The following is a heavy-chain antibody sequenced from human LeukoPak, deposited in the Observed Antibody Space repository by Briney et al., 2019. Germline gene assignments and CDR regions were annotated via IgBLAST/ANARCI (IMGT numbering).Heavy chain of an antibody. Sequence: ASVKVSCKASGYTFTSYYMHWVRQAPGQGLEWMRIINPSGGSTSYAQKFQGRVTMTRDTSTSTVYMELSSLRSEDTAVYYCAREFSIDYSSTSCYPSGYYYMDVWGKGTTVTVSS. J-gene: IGHJ6*03. CDR2: INPSGGST. D-gene: IGHD2-2*01. V-gene: IGHV1-46*03. CDR3: AREFSIDYSSTSCYPSGYYYMDV. CDR1: GYTFTSYY.